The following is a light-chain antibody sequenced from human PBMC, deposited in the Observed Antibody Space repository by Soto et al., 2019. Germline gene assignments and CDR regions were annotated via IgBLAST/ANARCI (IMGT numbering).Light chain of an antibody. V-gene: IGKV3-11*01. CDR2: DAY. Sequence: EVVLTQSPVTLSLSPGERATLSCRASQSFRGLLAWYQQKPGQAPRLLIYDAYNRATGIPPRFRGSGSGTGFTLTITSLQPDDFATFYLQKNNYYSKTFGQGTKVEIK. CDR3: QKNNYYSKT. CDR1: QSFRGL. J-gene: IGKJ1*01.